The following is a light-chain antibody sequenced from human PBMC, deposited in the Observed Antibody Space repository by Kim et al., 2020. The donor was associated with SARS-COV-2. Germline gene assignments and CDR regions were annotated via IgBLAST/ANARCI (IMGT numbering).Light chain of an antibody. V-gene: IGLV1-40*01. Sequence: NSWPGGSSNIGEGCAVNWYQQLPGTAPKLLICGNSNRPSGVPDRFSGSKSGTAASLAITGLQAEDEADYYGQSYDSSLSGYVFGTGTKVTVL. CDR1: SSNIGEGCA. CDR2: GNS. CDR3: QSYDSSLSGYV. J-gene: IGLJ1*01.